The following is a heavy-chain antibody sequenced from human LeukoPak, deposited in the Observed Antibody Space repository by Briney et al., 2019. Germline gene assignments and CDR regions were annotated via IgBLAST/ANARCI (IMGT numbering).Heavy chain of an antibody. Sequence: SETLSLTCTVSGGSISSYYWGWIRQPPGKGLEWITCISHSGSTNYNPSLKSRVTISVDTSKNQFSLKLSSVTAADTAVYYCARAVVVTATSVRSDYFDYWGQGTLVTVSS. D-gene: IGHD2-21*02. V-gene: IGHV4-59*08. CDR2: ISHSGST. CDR3: ARAVVVTATSVRSDYFDY. CDR1: GGSISSYY. J-gene: IGHJ4*02.